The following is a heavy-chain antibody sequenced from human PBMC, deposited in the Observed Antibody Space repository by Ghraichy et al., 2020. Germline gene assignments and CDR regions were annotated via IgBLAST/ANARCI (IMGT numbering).Heavy chain of an antibody. CDR2: INPSGGST. Sequence: ASVKVSCKASGYTFTSYYMHWVRQAPGQGLEWMGIINPSGGSTSYAQKFQGRVTMTRDTSTSTVYMELSSLRSEDTAVYYCARDRLVVVVAATGLLLGMDVWGQGITVTVSS. J-gene: IGHJ6*02. CDR1: GYTFTSYY. CDR3: ARDRLVVVVAATGLLLGMDV. V-gene: IGHV1-46*01. D-gene: IGHD2-15*01.